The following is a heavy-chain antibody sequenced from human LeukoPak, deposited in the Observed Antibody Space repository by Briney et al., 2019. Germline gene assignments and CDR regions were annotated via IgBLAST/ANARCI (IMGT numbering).Heavy chain of an antibody. CDR2: FYHGGST. D-gene: IGHD1-7*01. J-gene: IGHJ6*03. CDR3: ARGTRVVYNWNYRGMNYYYMDV. V-gene: IGHV4-38-2*02. Sequence: DPSETLSLTCTVSGYSISTGYYWDWIRQPPGKGLEWIGTFYHGGSTYYNPSLKSRVTISVDTSKNQFSLKLSSVTAADTAVYYCARGTRVVYNWNYRGMNYYYMDVWGKGTTVTVSS. CDR1: GYSISTGYY.